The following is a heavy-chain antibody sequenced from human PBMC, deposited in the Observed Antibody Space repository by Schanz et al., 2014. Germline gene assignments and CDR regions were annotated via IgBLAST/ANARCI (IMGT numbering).Heavy chain of an antibody. CDR3: AKDGPGGSGSYSADGDMDV. CDR1: GFAFSSFA. Sequence: EVQLMESGGGLVKPGGSLRLSCVASGFAFSSFAMTWVRQAPGRGLEWVSSISTSGTYMYIADSLKGRLTISRDDAKKSMYLQMNNLRAEDTAVYYCAKDGPGGSGSYSADGDMDVWGQGTTVTVSS. CDR2: ISTSGTYM. D-gene: IGHD3-10*01. V-gene: IGHV3-21*04. J-gene: IGHJ6*02.